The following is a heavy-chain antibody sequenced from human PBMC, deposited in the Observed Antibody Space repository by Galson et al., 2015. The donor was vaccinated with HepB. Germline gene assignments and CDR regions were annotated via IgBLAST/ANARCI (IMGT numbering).Heavy chain of an antibody. Sequence: SVKVSCKASGYTFTGYYMHWVRQAPGQGLEWMGWINPNSGGTNYAQKFQGWVTMTRDTSISTAYMELSRLRSDDTAVYYCARSSVLRFLEWLSGGDNWFDPWGQGTLVTVSS. CDR2: INPNSGGT. J-gene: IGHJ5*02. D-gene: IGHD3-3*01. CDR1: GYTFTGYY. V-gene: IGHV1-2*04. CDR3: ARSSVLRFLEWLSGGDNWFDP.